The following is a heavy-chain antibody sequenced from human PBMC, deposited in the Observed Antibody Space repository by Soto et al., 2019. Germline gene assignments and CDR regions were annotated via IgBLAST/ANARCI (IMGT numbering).Heavy chain of an antibody. CDR1: GGSFSGYY. Sequence: SETLSLTCAVYGGSFSGYYWSWIRQPPGKGLEWIGEINHSGSTNYNPSLKSRVTISVDTSKNQFSLKLSSVTAADTAVYYCAREEIVATISLDYWGQGTLVTVSS. CDR3: AREEIVATISLDY. V-gene: IGHV4-34*01. J-gene: IGHJ4*02. D-gene: IGHD5-12*01. CDR2: INHSGST.